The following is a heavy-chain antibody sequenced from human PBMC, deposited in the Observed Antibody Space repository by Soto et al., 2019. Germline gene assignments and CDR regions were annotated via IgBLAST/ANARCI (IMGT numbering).Heavy chain of an antibody. CDR3: ARVLIPAAISNFFYFGMDV. CDR2: ITTHNGET. CDR1: GYSFTTYG. J-gene: IGHJ6*02. Sequence: ASVKVSCKASGYSFTTYGITWVRQAPGEGLEWMGWITTHNGETEYAQAYKGRVTMTTDTSSSTTYMGLRGLRSDDTAIYYCARVLIPAAISNFFYFGMDVWGQGTSVTVSS. V-gene: IGHV1-18*04. D-gene: IGHD2-2*01.